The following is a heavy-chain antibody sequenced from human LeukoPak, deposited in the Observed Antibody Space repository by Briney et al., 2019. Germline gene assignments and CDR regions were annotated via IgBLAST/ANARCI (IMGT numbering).Heavy chain of an antibody. CDR3: ARAQSDYSSGYYPFDY. J-gene: IGHJ4*02. V-gene: IGHV4-30-2*01. D-gene: IGHD3-22*01. CDR2: IYHSGST. CDR1: GGSISSGGYY. Sequence: SQTLSLTCTVSGGSISSGGYYWSWIRQPPGKGLEWIGYIYHSGSTYYNPSLKSRVTISVDRSKNQFSLKLSSVTAADTAVYYCARAQSDYSSGYYPFDYWGQGTLVTVSS.